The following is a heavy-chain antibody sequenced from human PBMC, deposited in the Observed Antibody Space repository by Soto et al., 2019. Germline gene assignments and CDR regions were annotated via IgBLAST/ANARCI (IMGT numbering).Heavy chain of an antibody. CDR2: ITNDRGIK. CDR3: AKDRGASTQLVGYYYYGMDV. CDR1: GFTFSSYS. D-gene: IGHD6-6*01. J-gene: IGHJ6*02. Sequence: GGSLRLSCEASGFTFSSYSMNWVRHAPGKGLEWVSYITNDRGIKYYADSVKGRFTISRDNAKNTLYLQMNSLRAEDTAVYYCAKDRGASTQLVGYYYYGMDVWGQGTTVTVSS. V-gene: IGHV3-48*04.